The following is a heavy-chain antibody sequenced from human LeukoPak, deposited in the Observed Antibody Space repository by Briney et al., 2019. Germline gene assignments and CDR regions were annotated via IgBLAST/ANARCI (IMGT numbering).Heavy chain of an antibody. V-gene: IGHV3-33*01. CDR2: IWYDGSNK. J-gene: IGHJ4*02. Sequence: GRSLRLSCAASGFTFSSYGMHWVRQDPGKGLEWVAVIWYDGSNKYYADSVKGRFTISRDNSKNTLYLQMNSLRAEDTAVYYCASSGYQSLQFDYWGQGTLVTVSS. CDR3: ASSGYQSLQFDY. D-gene: IGHD2-2*01. CDR1: GFTFSSYG.